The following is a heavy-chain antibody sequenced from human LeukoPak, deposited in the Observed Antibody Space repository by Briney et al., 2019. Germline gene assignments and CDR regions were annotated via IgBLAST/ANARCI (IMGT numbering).Heavy chain of an antibody. CDR3: ARLQMVRQVNWFDP. V-gene: IGHV5-51*01. J-gene: IGHJ5*02. Sequence: GASLKISCKGSGYSFTSYWIGRVRQLPGKGLEWMGIIYPGDSDTRYSPSFQGQVTISADKSISTAYLQWSSLKASDTAMYYCARLQMVRQVNWFDPWGQGTLVTVSS. CDR1: GYSFTSYW. D-gene: IGHD3-10*01. CDR2: IYPGDSDT.